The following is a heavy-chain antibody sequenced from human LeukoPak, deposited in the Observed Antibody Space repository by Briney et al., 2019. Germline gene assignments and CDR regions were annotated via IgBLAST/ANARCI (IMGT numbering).Heavy chain of an antibody. V-gene: IGHV1-69*13. Sequence: SVKVSCKASGGTISGYAISWVRQAPGQGLEWMGGIIPIFGTGNYAQKFQGRVTITADESTSTAYMELSSLRSEDTAVYYCALLGGPATGKGYWGQGTLVTVSS. CDR1: GGTISGYA. CDR2: IIPIFGTG. CDR3: ALLGGPATGKGY. J-gene: IGHJ4*02. D-gene: IGHD3-16*01.